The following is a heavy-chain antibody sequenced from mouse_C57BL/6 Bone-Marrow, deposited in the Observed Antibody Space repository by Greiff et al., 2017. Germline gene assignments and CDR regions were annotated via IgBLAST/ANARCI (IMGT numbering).Heavy chain of an antibody. CDR1: GFTFSSYA. CDR2: ISDGGSYT. J-gene: IGHJ4*01. CDR3: ASYYAMDY. Sequence: VHLVESGGGLVKPGGSLKLSCAASGFTFSSYAMSWVRQTPEKRLEWVATISDGGSYTYYPDNVKGRFTISRDNAKNNLYLQMSHLKSEDTAMYYCASYYAMDYWGQGTSVTVSS. V-gene: IGHV5-4*01.